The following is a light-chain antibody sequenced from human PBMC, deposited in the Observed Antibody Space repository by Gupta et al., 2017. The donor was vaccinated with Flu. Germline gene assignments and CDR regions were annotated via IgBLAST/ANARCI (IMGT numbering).Light chain of an antibody. J-gene: IGKJ1*01. CDR2: RAS. CDR3: QQYDNYWT. V-gene: IGKV1-5*03. Sequence: DIQVTQSPSTLSASVGDRVTITCRASQSIGTWLAWYQQKPGKAPKLLIYRASSLESGVPSRFSGSGSGTEFTLTISSLQPDDFATYYCQQYDNYWTFGQGTEVEIK. CDR1: QSIGTW.